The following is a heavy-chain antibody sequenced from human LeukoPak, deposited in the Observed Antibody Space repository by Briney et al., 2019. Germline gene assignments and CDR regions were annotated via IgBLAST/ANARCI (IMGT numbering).Heavy chain of an antibody. CDR2: ISVYNDNT. J-gene: IGHJ6*03. CDR1: GYTLTSYG. D-gene: IGHD2-2*01. Sequence: GASVKVSCKASGYTLTSYGISWVRQAPGQGLEWMGWISVYNDNTNYAQKLQGRVTMTTDTSTSTAYMELRSLRSDDTAVYYCARMYCSSTSCSSYYYYYYMDVWGKGTTVTISS. V-gene: IGHV1-18*01. CDR3: ARMYCSSTSCSSYYYYYYMDV.